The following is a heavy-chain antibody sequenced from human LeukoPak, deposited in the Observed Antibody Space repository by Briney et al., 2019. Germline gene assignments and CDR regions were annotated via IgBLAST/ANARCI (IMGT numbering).Heavy chain of an antibody. V-gene: IGHV3-9*01. D-gene: IGHD3-9*01. CDR2: ISWNSGSI. CDR1: GFTFDDYA. Sequence: GRSLRLSCAASGFTFDDYAMHWVRQAPGKGLEWVSGISWNSGSIGYADSVKGRFTISRDNAKNSLYLQMNSLRAEDTALYYCAKDSAGYFDWSMDVWGQGTTVTVSS. CDR3: AKDSAGYFDWSMDV. J-gene: IGHJ6*02.